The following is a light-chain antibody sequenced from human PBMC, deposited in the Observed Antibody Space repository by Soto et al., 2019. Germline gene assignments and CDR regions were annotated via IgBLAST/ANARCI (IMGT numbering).Light chain of an antibody. J-gene: IGLJ1*01. CDR3: SSYTRAATYV. CDR2: DVS. Sequence: QSVLTQPASMSGSPGQSITISCTGSSSDVGAYNYDSWYQQYRPGEAPKLIIYDVSQRPAGVSTRFSGSKSGNTASLTISGLQTEDEADYYCSSYTRAATYVFGTGTKVTVL. V-gene: IGLV2-14*03. CDR1: SSDVGAYNY.